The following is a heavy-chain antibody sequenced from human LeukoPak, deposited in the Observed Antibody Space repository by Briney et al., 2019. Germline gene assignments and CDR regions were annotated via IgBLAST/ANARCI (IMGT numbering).Heavy chain of an antibody. J-gene: IGHJ4*02. Sequence: GGSLRLSCAASGISLSRYWMNWVRQAPGKGLEWVSYISSSSSTIYYADSVKGRFTISRDNAKNSLYLQMNSLRAEDTAVYYCARVLHKRNYDSSVYYGYWGQGTLVTVSS. D-gene: IGHD3-22*01. CDR2: ISSSSSTI. V-gene: IGHV3-48*01. CDR1: GISLSRYW. CDR3: ARVLHKRNYDSSVYYGY.